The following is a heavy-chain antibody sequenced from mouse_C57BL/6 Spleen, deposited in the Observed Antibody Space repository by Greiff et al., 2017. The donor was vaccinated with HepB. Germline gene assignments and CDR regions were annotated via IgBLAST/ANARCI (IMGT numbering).Heavy chain of an antibody. D-gene: IGHD2-1*01. J-gene: IGHJ4*01. V-gene: IGHV1-42*01. CDR1: GYSFTGYY. CDR2: INPSTGGT. Sequence: VQLQQSGPELVKPGASVKLSCKASGYSFTGYYMNWVKQSPEKSLEWIGEINPSTGGTTYNQKFKAKATLTVDKSSSTAYMQLKSLTSEDSAVYYCARGGYYGNPHAMDYWGQGTSVTVSS. CDR3: ARGGYYGNPHAMDY.